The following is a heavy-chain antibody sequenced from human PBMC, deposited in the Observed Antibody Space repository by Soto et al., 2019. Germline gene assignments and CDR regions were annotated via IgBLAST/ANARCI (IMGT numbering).Heavy chain of an antibody. CDR1: GFTFSSYA. J-gene: IGHJ4*02. V-gene: IGHV3-23*01. CDR3: AKSGSGWYNFDY. CDR2: ISGSGGNT. Sequence: GGSLRLSCAASGFTFSSYAMSWVRQAPGKGLEWVSAISGSGGNTYYADSVKGRFTISRDNSKNTLYLQMNSQRAEDTAVYYCAKSGSGWYNFDYWGQGTLVTVSS. D-gene: IGHD6-19*01.